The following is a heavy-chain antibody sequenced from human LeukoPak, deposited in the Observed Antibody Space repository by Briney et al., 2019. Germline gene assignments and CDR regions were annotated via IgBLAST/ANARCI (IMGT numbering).Heavy chain of an antibody. V-gene: IGHV3-7*05. D-gene: IGHD4-17*01. CDR1: GFTFSSYR. CDR2: IKKDGSEK. Sequence: PRRTPRPSPAASGFTFSSYRMSWVRHAPGKGQEWGANIKKDGSEKYYVDSVKGRFTISRDNAKNSLYLQMNSLRAEDTAVYYCARDEEGDMTTGLYYFDYWGQGTLVTVSS. CDR3: ARDEEGDMTTGLYYFDY. J-gene: IGHJ4*02.